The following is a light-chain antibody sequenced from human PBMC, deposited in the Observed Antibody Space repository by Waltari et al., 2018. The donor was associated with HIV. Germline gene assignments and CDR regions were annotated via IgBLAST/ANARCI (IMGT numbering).Light chain of an antibody. CDR2: DVS. V-gene: IGLV2-14*03. J-gene: IGLJ3*02. Sequence: QSALTQPASVSGSPGQSITISCTGTNNDVGGYNYVSWYQQHPGKAPKLMIYDVSNRPSGGSNRFSGSKSGNTASLTISGLQAEDEADYYCSSYTSSSTRVFGGGTKLTVL. CDR3: SSYTSSSTRV. CDR1: NNDVGGYNY.